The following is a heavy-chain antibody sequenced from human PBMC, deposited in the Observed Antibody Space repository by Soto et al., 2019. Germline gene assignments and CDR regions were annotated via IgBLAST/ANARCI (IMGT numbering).Heavy chain of an antibody. Sequence: SETLSLTCAVYGGSFSGYYWSWIRQPPGKGLEWIGEINHSGSTNYNPSLKSRVTISVDTSKNQFSLKLSSVTAADTAVYYCARGGLRYCSSTSCHSPYYYYYMDVWGKGTTVTVSS. CDR3: ARGGLRYCSSTSCHSPYYYYYMDV. CDR1: GGSFSGYY. CDR2: INHSGST. D-gene: IGHD2-2*02. J-gene: IGHJ6*03. V-gene: IGHV4-34*01.